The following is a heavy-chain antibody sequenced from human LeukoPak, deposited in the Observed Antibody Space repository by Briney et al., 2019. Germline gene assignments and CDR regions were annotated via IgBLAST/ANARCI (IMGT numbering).Heavy chain of an antibody. D-gene: IGHD5-12*01. Sequence: PGGSLRLSCAASGFTFSNAWMNWVRQAPGKGLEWVGRIKSKADGGTTDYAAPVKVRFTISRDDSKNTLYVQMSSLKTEDAAVYYCTTTTGYDYDAFDIWGQGTMVTVSS. CDR2: IKSKADGGTT. CDR3: TTTTGYDYDAFDI. V-gene: IGHV3-15*01. CDR1: GFTFSNAW. J-gene: IGHJ3*02.